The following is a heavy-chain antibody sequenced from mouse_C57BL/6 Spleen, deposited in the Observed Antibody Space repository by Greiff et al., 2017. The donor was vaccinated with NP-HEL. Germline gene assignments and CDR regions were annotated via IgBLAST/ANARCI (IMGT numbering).Heavy chain of an antibody. CDR1: GYTFTSYG. V-gene: IGHV1-81*01. Sequence: QVQLQQSGAELARPGASVKLSCKASGYTFTSYGISWVKQRTGQGLEWIGEIYPRSGNTYYNEKFKGKATLTADKSSSTAYMELRSLTSEDSAVYFCVRSNWDEDYYAMDYWGQGTSVTVSS. CDR2: IYPRSGNT. CDR3: VRSNWDEDYYAMDY. D-gene: IGHD4-1*01. J-gene: IGHJ4*01.